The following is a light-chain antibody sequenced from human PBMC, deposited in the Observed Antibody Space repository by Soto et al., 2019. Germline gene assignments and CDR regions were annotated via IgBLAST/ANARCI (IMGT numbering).Light chain of an antibody. CDR1: SSNIGNNA. Sequence: QAVVTQPPSVSEAPRQRVTISCSGSSSNIGNNAVNLYQQLPGKAPKLLIYYDDLLPSGVSDRFSGSKSGTSASLAISGLQSEDEADYYCAAWDDSLNGYVFGTGTKLTVL. J-gene: IGLJ1*01. CDR2: YDD. CDR3: AAWDDSLNGYV. V-gene: IGLV1-36*01.